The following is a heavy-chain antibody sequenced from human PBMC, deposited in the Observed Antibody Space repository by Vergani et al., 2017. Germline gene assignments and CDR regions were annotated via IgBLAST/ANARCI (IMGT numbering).Heavy chain of an antibody. CDR1: GFTFSSYA. Sequence: QVQLVESGGGVVPPGRSLRLSCAASGFTFSSYAMHWVRQAPGKGLEWVAVISYDGSNKYYADSVKGRFTISRDKSKNTLYLQMNSLRAEDTAVYYCARVSYDSSGYYYVGYFDYWGQGTLVTVSS. CDR2: ISYDGSNK. CDR3: ARVSYDSSGYYYVGYFDY. J-gene: IGHJ4*02. D-gene: IGHD3-22*01. V-gene: IGHV3-30-3*01.